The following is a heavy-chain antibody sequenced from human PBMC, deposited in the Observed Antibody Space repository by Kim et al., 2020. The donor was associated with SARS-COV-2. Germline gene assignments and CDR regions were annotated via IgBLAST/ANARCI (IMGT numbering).Heavy chain of an antibody. CDR3: ARVSQQLVYYYYYGMDV. CDR2: ISSSGSTI. V-gene: IGHV3-11*01. J-gene: IGHJ6*02. D-gene: IGHD6-13*01. Sequence: GGSLRLSCAASGFTFSDYYMSWIRQAPGKGLEWVSYISSSGSTIYYADSVKGRFTISRDNAKNSLYLQMNSLRAEDTAVYYCARVSQQLVYYYYYGMDVWGQGTTVTVSS. CDR1: GFTFSDYY.